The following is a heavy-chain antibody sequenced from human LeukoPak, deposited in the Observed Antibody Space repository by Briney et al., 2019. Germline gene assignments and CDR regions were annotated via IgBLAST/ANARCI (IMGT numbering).Heavy chain of an antibody. Sequence: KSSETLSLTCAVYGGSFSGYYWSWIRQPPGKGLEWIGEINHSGSTNYNPSLKSRVTISVDTSKNQFSLKLSPVTAADTAVYYCAREWAGSGIDYWGQGTLVTVSS. V-gene: IGHV4-34*01. CDR2: INHSGST. D-gene: IGHD3-10*01. CDR1: GGSFSGYY. J-gene: IGHJ4*02. CDR3: AREWAGSGIDY.